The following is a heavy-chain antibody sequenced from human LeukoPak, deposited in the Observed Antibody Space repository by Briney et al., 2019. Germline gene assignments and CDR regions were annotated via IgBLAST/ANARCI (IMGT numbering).Heavy chain of an antibody. CDR1: GFTFSSYA. CDR2: TSGSGGST. Sequence: QSGGSLRLSCAASGFTFSSYAMSWVRQAPGKGLEWVSGTSGSGGSTLYADSVKGRFTISRDNSKKTVYLQMNSLRAEDTAVYYCAKDRVAHFSYWYFDLWGRGTLVTVAS. CDR3: AKDRVAHFSYWYFDL. D-gene: IGHD5-12*01. V-gene: IGHV3-23*01. J-gene: IGHJ2*01.